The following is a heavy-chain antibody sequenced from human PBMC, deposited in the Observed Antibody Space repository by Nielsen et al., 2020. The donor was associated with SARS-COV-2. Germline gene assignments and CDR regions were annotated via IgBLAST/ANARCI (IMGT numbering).Heavy chain of an antibody. CDR1: GFTFSDYY. Sequence: GESLKISCAASGFTFSDYYMNWIRQAPGKGLEWVSFISFSGSETDYADSVRGRITIFRDNAKNSVSLQMNSLRPEDTAVYYCARHIAADDVFDIWGQGTMVTVSS. D-gene: IGHD6-13*01. J-gene: IGHJ3*02. V-gene: IGHV3-11*03. CDR2: ISFSGSET. CDR3: ARHIAADDVFDI.